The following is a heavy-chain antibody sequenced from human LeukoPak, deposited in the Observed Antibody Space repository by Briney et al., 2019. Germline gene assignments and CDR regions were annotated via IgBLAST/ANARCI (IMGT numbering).Heavy chain of an antibody. J-gene: IGHJ6*03. CDR1: GGSISSYY. D-gene: IGHD3-10*01. CDR3: ARDLGSSLYHYMDV. V-gene: IGHV4-4*07. Sequence: PSETLSLTCTVSGGSISSYYWSWIRQPAGKGLEWIGRIYTSGSTNYNPSLKSRVTMSVDTSKNQFSLKLSSVTAADTAVYYCARDLGSSLYHYMDVWGKGTTVTVSS. CDR2: IYTSGST.